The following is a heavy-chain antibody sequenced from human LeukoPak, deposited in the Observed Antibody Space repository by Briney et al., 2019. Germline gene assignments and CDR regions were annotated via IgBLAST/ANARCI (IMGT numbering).Heavy chain of an antibody. CDR3: TTGKIYCSTTSCSDDY. D-gene: IGHD2-2*01. J-gene: IGHJ4*02. V-gene: IGHV1-24*01. CDR2: FHPEDGET. Sequence: GASVMVSCMVSGDTLTALSMHWVRQAPGKGLEWMGGFHPEDGETIYAQKFQGRVTMTEDTSTDTAYMELSSLRSDDTAVYYCTTGKIYCSTTSCSDDYWGQGTLVTVSS. CDR1: GDTLTALS.